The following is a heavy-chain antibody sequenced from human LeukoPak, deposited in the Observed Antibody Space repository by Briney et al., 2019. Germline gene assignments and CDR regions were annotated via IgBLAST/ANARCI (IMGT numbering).Heavy chain of an antibody. D-gene: IGHD5-12*01. CDR3: AREYSASEH. CDR2: IDPYTGNT. Sequence: ASVKVSCKASGYTFVGYYLHWVRQAPGQGLEWMAWIDPYTGNTHYAQKFQGRVTVTRDTSISTTYMELSWLTSDDTALYYCAREYSASEHWGQGTLVTVSS. CDR1: GYTFVGYY. V-gene: IGHV1-2*02. J-gene: IGHJ1*01.